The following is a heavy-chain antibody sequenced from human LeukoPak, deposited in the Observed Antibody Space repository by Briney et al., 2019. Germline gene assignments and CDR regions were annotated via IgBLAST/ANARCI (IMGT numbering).Heavy chain of an antibody. Sequence: SETLSLTCTVSGYSISSGYYWGWIRQPPGKGLEWIGSIYYSGSTNYNPSLKSRVTISVDTSKNQFSLKLSSVTAADTAVYYCARDTYTGPRWYGMDVWGQGTTVTVSS. J-gene: IGHJ6*02. D-gene: IGHD3-16*01. CDR1: GYSISSGYY. CDR3: ARDTYTGPRWYGMDV. V-gene: IGHV4-38-2*02. CDR2: IYYSGST.